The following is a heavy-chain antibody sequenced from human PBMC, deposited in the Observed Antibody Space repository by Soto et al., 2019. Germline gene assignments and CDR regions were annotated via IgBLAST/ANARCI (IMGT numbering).Heavy chain of an antibody. J-gene: IGHJ6*02. CDR2: INSDGSST. D-gene: IGHD6-13*01. CDR1: GFTFSSYW. CDR3: ARAGSSSWYRRYYYYGMDV. V-gene: IGHV3-74*01. Sequence: VGSLRLSCAASGFTFSSYWMHWVRQAPGKGLVWVSRINSDGSSTSYADSVKGRFTISRDNAKNTLYLQMNSLRAEDTAVYYCARAGSSSWYRRYYYYGMDVWGQGTTVTVSS.